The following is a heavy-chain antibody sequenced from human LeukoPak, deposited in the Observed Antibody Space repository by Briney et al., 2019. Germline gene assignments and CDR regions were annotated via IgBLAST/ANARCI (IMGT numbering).Heavy chain of an antibody. D-gene: IGHD1-26*01. CDR2: INWNGGST. J-gene: IGHJ4*02. V-gene: IGHV3-20*04. Sequence: QSGGSLRLSCAASGFTFDDYGMSWVRQAPGKGLEWVSGINWNGGSTGYADSVKGRFTISRDNAKNSLYLQMNSLRAEDTALYYCARDGGSGTGYFDYWGQGTLVTVSS. CDR1: GFTFDDYG. CDR3: ARDGGSGTGYFDY.